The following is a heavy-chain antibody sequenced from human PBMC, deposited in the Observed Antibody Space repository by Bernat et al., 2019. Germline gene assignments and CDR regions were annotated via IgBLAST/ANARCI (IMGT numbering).Heavy chain of an antibody. CDR3: ARDPYGDYVESASWFDP. J-gene: IGHJ5*02. D-gene: IGHD4-17*01. Sequence: QVQLVESGGGLVKPGGSLRLSCAASGFTFSDYYMSWIRQAPGKGLDWVSYISSSSSYTNYADSVKGRFTISRDNAKNSLYLQMNSLRAEDTAVYYCARDPYGDYVESASWFDPWGQGTLVTVSS. CDR2: ISSSSSYT. CDR1: GFTFSDYY. V-gene: IGHV3-11*05.